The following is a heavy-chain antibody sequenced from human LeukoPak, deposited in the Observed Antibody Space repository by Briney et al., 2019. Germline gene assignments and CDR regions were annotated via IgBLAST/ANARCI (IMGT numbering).Heavy chain of an antibody. D-gene: IGHD2-2*01. J-gene: IGHJ6*02. Sequence: KPSETLSLTCAVYGGSFSGDYWSWIRQPPGKGLEWIGEINHSGSTNYNPSLKSRVTISVDTSKNQFSLKLSSVTAADTAVYYCARGVCTSTSCYAGDYGMDVWGQGTPVTVSS. CDR1: GGSFSGDY. CDR3: ARGVCTSTSCYAGDYGMDV. V-gene: IGHV4-34*01. CDR2: INHSGST.